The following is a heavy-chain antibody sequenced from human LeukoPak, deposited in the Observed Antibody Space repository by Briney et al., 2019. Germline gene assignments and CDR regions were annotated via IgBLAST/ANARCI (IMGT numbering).Heavy chain of an antibody. CDR1: GFTFRSYE. CDR3: ARESDSGGYRFDY. J-gene: IGHJ4*02. D-gene: IGHD3-22*01. Sequence: PGGSLRLSCTASGFTFRSYEMIWVRQAAGKCLEWVAYINGGGSRMLYADSVKGRFTISRDDVKNSLYLQMDSLRTEDTGVYSCARESDSGGYRFDYWGQGSLVTVSS. CDR2: INGGGSRM. V-gene: IGHV3-48*03.